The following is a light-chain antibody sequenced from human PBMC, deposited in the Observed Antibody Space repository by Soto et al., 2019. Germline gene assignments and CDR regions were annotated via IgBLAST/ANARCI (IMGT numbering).Light chain of an antibody. Sequence: EIVLTQSPANLSLSPGERATLSCRASQSVGSYLAWYQQKPGQAPRLLIYDASSRATGIPARFSGSGSGTDFTLTISSLEPEDFAVYFCQQRSDWPPLTFGQGTRLEIK. CDR3: QQRSDWPPLT. J-gene: IGKJ5*01. CDR1: QSVGSY. CDR2: DAS. V-gene: IGKV3-11*01.